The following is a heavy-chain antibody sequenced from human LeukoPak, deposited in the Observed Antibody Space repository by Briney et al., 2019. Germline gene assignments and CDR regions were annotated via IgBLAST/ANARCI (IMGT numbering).Heavy chain of an antibody. J-gene: IGHJ3*02. CDR1: GGSISSGGYS. CDR2: IYHSGST. Sequence: SETLSLTCAVSGGSISSGGYSWSWIRQPPGKGLEWSGYIYHSGSTYYNPSLKSRVTISVDRSKNQFSLKLSSVTAADTAVYYCASMAGSSGAFDIWGQGTMVTVSS. CDR3: ASMAGSSGAFDI. D-gene: IGHD3-22*01. V-gene: IGHV4-30-2*01.